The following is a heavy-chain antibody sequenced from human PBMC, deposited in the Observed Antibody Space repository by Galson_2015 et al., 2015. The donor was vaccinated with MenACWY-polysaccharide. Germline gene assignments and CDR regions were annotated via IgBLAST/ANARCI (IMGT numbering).Heavy chain of an antibody. J-gene: IGHJ4*02. CDR1: GFSFSSNA. V-gene: IGHV3-30-3*01. CDR3: ATGYCGRTVCSPPFDY. CDR2: ISYDGSNK. Sequence: SLRLSCAASGFSFSSNAMHWVRQAPGKGPAWVAVISYDGSNKYYADSVKGRFTISRDNSKKTVDLQVNSLRIEDTAVYYCATGYCGRTVCSPPFDYWGQGTQVTVSS. D-gene: IGHD2-2*01.